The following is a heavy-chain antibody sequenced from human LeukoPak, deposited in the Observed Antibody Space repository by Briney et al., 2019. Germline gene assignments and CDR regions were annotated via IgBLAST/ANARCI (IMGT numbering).Heavy chain of an antibody. D-gene: IGHD6-13*01. CDR1: GDSISSNNYY. CDR3: ARSIAAARYYYYGMDV. J-gene: IGHJ6*02. V-gene: IGHV4-39*01. CDR2: IYYGGST. Sequence: SETLSLTCTVSGDSISSNNYYWDWIRQPPGKRLEWIGSIYYGGSTYYNPSLKSRVTISVDTSKNQFSLKLSSVTAADTAVYYCARSIAAARYYYYGMDVWGQGTTVTVSS.